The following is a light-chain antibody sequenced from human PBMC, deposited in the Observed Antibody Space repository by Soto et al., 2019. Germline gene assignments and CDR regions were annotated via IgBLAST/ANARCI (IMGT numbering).Light chain of an antibody. V-gene: IGKV1-33*01. CDR2: GAS. CDR1: QDINND. CDR3: QQSDDLPHT. Sequence: DIQMTQSPASLSASVGDSVTITCQASQDINNDLNWYQQKQGKAPKLLIYGASNLERGVPSRFSGSGAGTDFSFTISSLQAEDIATYYCQQSDDLPHTFGQGTKLDIK. J-gene: IGKJ2*01.